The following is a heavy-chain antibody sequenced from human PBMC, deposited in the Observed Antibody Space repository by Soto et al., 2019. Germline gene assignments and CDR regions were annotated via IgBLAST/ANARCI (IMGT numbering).Heavy chain of an antibody. CDR2: ITPIFATA. CDR1: GGTFSSHA. CDR3: APTLGLAVAGPGRFDL. Sequence: QVQLVQSGAEVKKPGSSVKVSCKASGGTFSSHAISWVRQAPGQGLEWMGGITPIFATANYAQKFQGRVTITADESTSTAYMPLSSLSSEDTAVYYCAPTLGLAVAGPGRFDLWGRGTLVTVSS. J-gene: IGHJ2*01. D-gene: IGHD6-19*01. V-gene: IGHV1-69*12.